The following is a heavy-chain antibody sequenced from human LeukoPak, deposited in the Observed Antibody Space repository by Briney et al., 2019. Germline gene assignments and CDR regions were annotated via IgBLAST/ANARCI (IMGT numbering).Heavy chain of an antibody. V-gene: IGHV1-18*01. CDR1: GYTFTSYG. CDR2: ISAYNGNT. CDR3: ARDFEDYDFWSETIPFDY. Sequence: GASVKVSCKASGYTFTSYGISWVRQAPGQGLEWMGWISAYNGNTNYAQKLQGRVTMTTDTSTSTAYMELRSLRSDDTAVYYCARDFEDYDFWSETIPFDYWGQGTLVTVSS. D-gene: IGHD3-3*01. J-gene: IGHJ4*02.